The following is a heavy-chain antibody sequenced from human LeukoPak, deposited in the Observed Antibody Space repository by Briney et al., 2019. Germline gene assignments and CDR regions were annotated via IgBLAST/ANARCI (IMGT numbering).Heavy chain of an antibody. Sequence: GESLKISCKGSGYSFTSYWIGWVRQIPGKGLKWMGIIYPGDSDARYSPSFQGQVTISADKSISTAYLQWSSLKASDTAMYYCARRRDLYSGSYYPFDYWGQGTLVTVSS. J-gene: IGHJ4*02. D-gene: IGHD1-26*01. CDR1: GYSFTSYW. V-gene: IGHV5-51*01. CDR2: IYPGDSDA. CDR3: ARRRDLYSGSYYPFDY.